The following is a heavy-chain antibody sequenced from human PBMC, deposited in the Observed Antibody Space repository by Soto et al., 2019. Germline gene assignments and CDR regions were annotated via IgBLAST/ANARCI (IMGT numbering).Heavy chain of an antibody. CDR3: ATAVRGSAWSY. V-gene: IGHV3-7*01. Sequence: EVKLEESGGGLVQTGGSLRLSCAVSGFTFSAYWMRWVRQSPGRGLEGVANIKDDGSQTYYVDSVRGRFTISRYNGQNSLYLHMNSLRAEDTAVYYCATAVRGSAWSYWGQGTLVTVSS. CDR1: GFTFSAYW. D-gene: IGHD6-19*01. J-gene: IGHJ4*02. CDR2: IKDDGSQT.